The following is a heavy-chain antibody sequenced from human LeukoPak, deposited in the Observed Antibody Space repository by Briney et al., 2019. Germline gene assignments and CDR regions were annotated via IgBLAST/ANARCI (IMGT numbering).Heavy chain of an antibody. CDR3: ARRRGYSFLYYFDY. CDR1: GGSFSGYY. V-gene: IGHV4-34*01. J-gene: IGHJ4*02. CDR2: INHSGST. D-gene: IGHD5-18*01. Sequence: SETLSLTCAVYGGSFSGYYWSWLRQPPGKGLEWIGEINHSGSTNYNPSLKSRVTISVDTSKNQFSLKLGSVTAADTAVYYCARRRGYSFLYYFDYWGQGTLVTVSS.